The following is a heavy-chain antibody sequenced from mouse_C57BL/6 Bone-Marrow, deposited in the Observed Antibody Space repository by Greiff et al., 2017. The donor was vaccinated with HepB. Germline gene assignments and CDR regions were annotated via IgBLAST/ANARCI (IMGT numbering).Heavy chain of an antibody. CDR1: GYTFTSYW. CDR3: ARWGTVVGY. V-gene: IGHV1-50*01. J-gene: IGHJ2*01. Sequence: VQLQQPGAELVKPGASVKLSCKASGYTFTSYWMQWVKQRPGQGLEWIGEIDPSDSYTNYNQKFKGKATLTVDTSSSTAYMQLSSLTSEDSAVYYCARWGTVVGYWGQGTTLTVSS. CDR2: IDPSDSYT. D-gene: IGHD1-1*01.